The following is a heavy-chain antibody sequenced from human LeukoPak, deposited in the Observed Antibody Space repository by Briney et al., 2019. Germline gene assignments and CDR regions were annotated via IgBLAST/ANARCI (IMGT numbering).Heavy chain of an antibody. CDR3: ARQALLTGYPQPPLLDDY. CDR1: GGSISSSSYY. D-gene: IGHD3-9*01. CDR2: IYYSGST. Sequence: PSGTLSLTCTVSGGSISSSSYYWGWIRQPPGKGLEWIWSIYYSGSTYYNPSLKSRVTISVDTSKNQFSLKLSSVTAADTAVYYCARQALLTGYPQPPLLDDYWGQGTLVTVSS. J-gene: IGHJ4*02. V-gene: IGHV4-39*01.